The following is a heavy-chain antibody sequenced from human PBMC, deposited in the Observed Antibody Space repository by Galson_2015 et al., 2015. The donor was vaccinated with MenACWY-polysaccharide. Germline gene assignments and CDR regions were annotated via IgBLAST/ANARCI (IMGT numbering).Heavy chain of an antibody. CDR1: GFSIHTYT. V-gene: IGHV3-48*01. Sequence: SLRLSCAASGFSIHTYTVIWVRQVPGKGLEWLSYINSGSTTIHYADSVKGRFTISRDNSKSTLYLQMNSLRAEDTAVYYCARGGSTYSYGSGTYYKFDSWGQGTLVTVSS. D-gene: IGHD3-10*01. J-gene: IGHJ4*02. CDR2: INSGSTTI. CDR3: ARGGSTYSYGSGTYYKFDS.